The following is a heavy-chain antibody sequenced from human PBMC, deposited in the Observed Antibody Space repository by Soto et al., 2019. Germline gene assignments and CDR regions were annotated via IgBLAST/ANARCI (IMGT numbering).Heavy chain of an antibody. CDR2: FNPNSGGT. CDR3: ARWDVDSSDHYYAGWFDP. Sequence: QVQLVQSGAEVKKPGASVKVSCKASGYIFTGYYMHWLRQAPGQGLEWMGWFNPNSGGTKYAQKFQGRVTMTNDTSINTAYMELSVLISDDTAVYYCARWDVDSSDHYYAGWFDPWGQGTLVTVSS. V-gene: IGHV1-2*02. J-gene: IGHJ5*02. D-gene: IGHD3-22*01. CDR1: GYIFTGYY.